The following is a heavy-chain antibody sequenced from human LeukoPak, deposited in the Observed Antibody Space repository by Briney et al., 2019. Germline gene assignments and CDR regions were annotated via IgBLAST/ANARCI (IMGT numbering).Heavy chain of an antibody. Sequence: PGGSLRLSCAASGFSFSSYWMGCGRQAPGKGLEWVANIKTDGTENYYVDSVKGRFTISRDNAKNLLYLQMNSLRGEDTAVYYCAKHGPNVFDFWGQGTLVTVSS. V-gene: IGHV3-7*05. J-gene: IGHJ4*02. D-gene: IGHD3-16*01. CDR1: GFSFSSYW. CDR2: IKTDGTEN. CDR3: AKHGPNVFDF.